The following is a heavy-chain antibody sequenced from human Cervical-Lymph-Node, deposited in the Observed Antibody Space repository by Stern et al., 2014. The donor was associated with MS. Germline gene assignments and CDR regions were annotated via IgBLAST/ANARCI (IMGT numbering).Heavy chain of an antibody. J-gene: IGHJ6*02. V-gene: IGHV1-69*01. CDR2: IIPIFGTA. CDR1: GGTFNTFA. D-gene: IGHD4-11*01. Sequence: DQLVESGAEVKKPGSSVKVSCKASGGTFNTFAISWVRQAPGQGLEWMGGIIPIFGTANYAQKFQGRVKITADESPTTAYMKLSSLRSEDTAVYYCASPRERTTGVGGNYYYIMAVWGQGSSVTVSS. CDR3: ASPRERTTGVGGNYYYIMAV.